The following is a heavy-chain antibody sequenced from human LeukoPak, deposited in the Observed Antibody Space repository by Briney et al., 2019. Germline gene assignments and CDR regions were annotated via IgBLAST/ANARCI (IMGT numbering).Heavy chain of an antibody. CDR2: INTNTGNP. CDR3: ARALSNYVDCIDY. Sequence: GASVTVSRTASGYTFTSYAMNWVRQAPGQGLEWMGWINTNTGNPTYAQGFTGRFVFSLDTSVSTAYLQISSLKAEDTAVYYCARALSNYVDCIDYWGQGTLVTVSS. V-gene: IGHV7-4-1*02. D-gene: IGHD4-11*01. CDR1: GYTFTSYA. J-gene: IGHJ4*02.